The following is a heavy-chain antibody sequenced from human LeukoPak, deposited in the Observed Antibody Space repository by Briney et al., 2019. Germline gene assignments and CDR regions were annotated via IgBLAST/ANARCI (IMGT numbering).Heavy chain of an antibody. CDR2: IVVGSGNT. J-gene: IGHJ4*02. D-gene: IGHD3-22*01. Sequence: SVKVSCKASGFTFTSSAMQWVRQARGQRLEWIGWIVVGSGNTNYAQKFQEGVTITWDMSTGTAYMELSSLRSEDTAVYYCAAVNYYDSTILGYYFDYWGQGTLVTVSS. CDR1: GFTFTSSA. V-gene: IGHV1-58*02. CDR3: AAVNYYDSTILGYYFDY.